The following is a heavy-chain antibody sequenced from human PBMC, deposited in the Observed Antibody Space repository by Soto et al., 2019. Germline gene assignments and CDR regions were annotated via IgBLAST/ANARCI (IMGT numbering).Heavy chain of an antibody. J-gene: IGHJ3*01. CDR1: GFTFNYYW. D-gene: IGHD4-4*01. Sequence: EVQLVESEGGLVQRGGSLRLSCAASGFTFNYYWMHWVRQAPGQGLMWVAHIQNAGSRATYADAVKGRFTISRDNAKNTMYLQMNSLRAEDTAVYYCARGNLGGFDLWGQGTPVTVSS. CDR2: IQNAGSRA. V-gene: IGHV3-74*03. CDR3: ARGNLGGFDL.